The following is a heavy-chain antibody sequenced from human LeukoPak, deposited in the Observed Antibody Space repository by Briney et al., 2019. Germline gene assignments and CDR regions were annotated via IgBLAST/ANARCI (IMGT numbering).Heavy chain of an antibody. CDR2: IIPIFGAA. Sequence: GASVKVSCKASGYTFSSYAISWVRQAPGQGLEWMGGIIPIFGAANYAQKFQGRVTITADESTSTAYMELSSLRSEDTAVYYCARECSGSIAAPSWFDPWGQGTRVTVSS. D-gene: IGHD6-6*01. CDR3: ARECSGSIAAPSWFDP. CDR1: GYTFSSYA. J-gene: IGHJ5*02. V-gene: IGHV1-69*13.